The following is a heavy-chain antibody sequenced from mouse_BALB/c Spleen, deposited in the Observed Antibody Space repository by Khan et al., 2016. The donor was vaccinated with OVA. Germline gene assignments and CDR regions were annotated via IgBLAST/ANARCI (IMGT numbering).Heavy chain of an antibody. J-gene: IGHJ2*01. Sequence: QVQLKQSGAGLVRPGASVKLSCKTSGYIFTSYWIHWVKQRSGQGLEWIARIYPGTDNSYYNEKFKDKATLTADKSSSTAYMQLSSLKSEDSDVYFCAREDALYHFDHWGQGTTLTVSS. CDR2: IYPGTDNS. V-gene: IGHV1S132*01. CDR3: AREDALYHFDH. CDR1: GYIFTSYW.